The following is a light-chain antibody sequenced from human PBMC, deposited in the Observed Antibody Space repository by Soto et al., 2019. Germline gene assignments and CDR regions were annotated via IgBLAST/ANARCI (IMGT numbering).Light chain of an antibody. CDR3: AAWDDSLNGRV. CDR2: AND. CDR1: SSDIGSNT. Sequence: QAVVTQPPSASGTPGQRVTISCSGSSSDIGSNTVNWYQQLPGTAPKLLIYANDLRPSGVPDRFSGSKSGTSASLAISGLQSDDEADYYCAAWDDSLNGRVFGGGTKLTVL. V-gene: IGLV1-44*01. J-gene: IGLJ3*02.